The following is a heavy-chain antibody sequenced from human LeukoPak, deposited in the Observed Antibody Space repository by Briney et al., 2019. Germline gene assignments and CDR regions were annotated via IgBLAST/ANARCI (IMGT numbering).Heavy chain of an antibody. CDR3: ARVLGSNWFDP. CDR1: GYSISSGYY. CDR2: IYHSGST. V-gene: IGHV4-38-2*02. Sequence: KTSETLSLTCTVSGYSISSGYYWGWIRQPPGKGLEWIGCIYHSGSTYYNPSLKSRVTISVDTSKNQFSLKLSSVTAADTAVYYCARVLGSNWFDPWGQGTLVTVSS. J-gene: IGHJ5*02. D-gene: IGHD1-26*01.